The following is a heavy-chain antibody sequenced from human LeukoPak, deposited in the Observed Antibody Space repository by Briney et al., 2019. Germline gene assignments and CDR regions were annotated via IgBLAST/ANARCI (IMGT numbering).Heavy chain of an antibody. Sequence: GGSLRLSCAASGFTFDDYGITWVRQAPGKGLEWVSIINWTGGSTGYADSVKGRFTISRDNAKNSLYLQMNSLRAEDTALYYCAKGSGNGYGSGPFDYWGQGTLVTVSS. J-gene: IGHJ4*02. CDR3: AKGSGNGYGSGPFDY. CDR1: GFTFDDYG. V-gene: IGHV3-20*04. D-gene: IGHD3-10*01. CDR2: INWTGGST.